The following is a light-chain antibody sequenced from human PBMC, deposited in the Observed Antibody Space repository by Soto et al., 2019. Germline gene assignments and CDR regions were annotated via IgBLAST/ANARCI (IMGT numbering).Light chain of an antibody. Sequence: EIVLTQSPGTLSLSPGERATLSCRAIQSVSSSYLAWYQQKPGQAPRLLIYGTSSRATAIPDRFSGSGSGTDFTLTISSLEPEDFAVYYCQQYGSSSWTFGQGTKV. V-gene: IGKV3-20*01. CDR3: QQYGSSSWT. CDR2: GTS. CDR1: QSVSSSY. J-gene: IGKJ1*01.